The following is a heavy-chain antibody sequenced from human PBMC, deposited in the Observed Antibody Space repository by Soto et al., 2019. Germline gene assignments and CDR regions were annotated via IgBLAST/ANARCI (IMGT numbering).Heavy chain of an antibody. D-gene: IGHD3-22*01. CDR1: GYTFTSYG. Sequence: QVQLVQSGAEVKKPGASVKVSCKASGYTFTSYGISWVRQAPGQGLEWMGWISAYNGNTNYAQKLQGRVTMTTDTSTSTAYMELRSLRSDDKAVYYCARDQRGYYDSSSYPQLCDYWGQGTLVTVSS. CDR2: ISAYNGNT. V-gene: IGHV1-18*01. CDR3: ARDQRGYYDSSSYPQLCDY. J-gene: IGHJ4*02.